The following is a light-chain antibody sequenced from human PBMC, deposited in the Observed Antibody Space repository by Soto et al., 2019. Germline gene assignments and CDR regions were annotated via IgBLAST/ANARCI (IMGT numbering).Light chain of an antibody. Sequence: QSVLTQPPSASGSPGQSVTISCTGTSSDVGRYNFVSWYQQHPGKAPKLMIFEVTKRPSGVPDRFSGSKSGNTASLTVSGLQGEDEGDYYCSSLAADGNNHYVFGTGTKLTVL. CDR2: EVT. CDR3: SSLAADGNNHYV. J-gene: IGLJ1*01. V-gene: IGLV2-8*01. CDR1: SSDVGRYNF.